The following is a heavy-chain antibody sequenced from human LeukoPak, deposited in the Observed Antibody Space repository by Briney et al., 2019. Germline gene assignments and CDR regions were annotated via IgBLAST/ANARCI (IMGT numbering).Heavy chain of an antibody. CDR1: GFTFTKYW. J-gene: IGHJ4*02. CDR3: ARGIYGNFDY. CDR2: INNEGNDT. D-gene: IGHD3-10*01. Sequence: GSLKLSCAASGFTFTKYWMHWVRQVPRKGLIWVSRINNEGNDTNYADSVKGRFTISRDNAKNTLYLQMNSLRAEDTAVYYCARGIYGNFDYWGQGSLVTVSS. V-gene: IGHV3-74*01.